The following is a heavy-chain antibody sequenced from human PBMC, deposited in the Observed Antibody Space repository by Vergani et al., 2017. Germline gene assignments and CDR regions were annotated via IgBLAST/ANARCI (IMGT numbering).Heavy chain of an antibody. CDR2: IYHSGST. J-gene: IGHJ4*02. CDR3: TRQPQEGASGPPSVPT. D-gene: IGHD5-12*01. CDR1: GYSIGSGYY. Sequence: QLQLQESGPGLVKPSETLSLTCSVSGYSIGSGYYWGWIRQPPGKGLEWIGSIYHSGSTHYNPSLKSRVTISVDTSKNDFSLKVTSVTAADTAVYYCTRQPQEGASGPPSVPTWGQGISVIVSS. V-gene: IGHV4-38-2*01.